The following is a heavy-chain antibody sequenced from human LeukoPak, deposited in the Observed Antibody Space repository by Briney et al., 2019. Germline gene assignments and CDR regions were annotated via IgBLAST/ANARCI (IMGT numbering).Heavy chain of an antibody. CDR2: FDPEDGET. Sequence: GASVKVSCKVSGYTLTELSMHWVRQAPGKGLEWMGGFDPEDGETIYPQKFQGRVTMTEDTSTDTAYMELSSLRSEDTAVYYCATRSSNAYGLTYYGMDVWGKGTTVTVSS. J-gene: IGHJ6*04. D-gene: IGHD3-10*01. CDR1: GYTLTELS. V-gene: IGHV1-24*01. CDR3: ATRSSNAYGLTYYGMDV.